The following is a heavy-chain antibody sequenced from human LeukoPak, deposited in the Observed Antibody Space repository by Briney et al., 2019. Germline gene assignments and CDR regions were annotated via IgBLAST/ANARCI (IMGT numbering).Heavy chain of an antibody. CDR3: ARAFRARYFDL. CDR1: SGSITTSSYY. CDR2: IYYSGST. V-gene: IGHV4-39*02. D-gene: IGHD2/OR15-2a*01. Sequence: SETLSLTCTVSSGSITTSSYYWGRIRQPPGKGLEWIGIIYYSGSTYYNPSLKGRFTISVDTSKNHFSLKLSSVTAAATAVYYCARAFRARYFDLWGRGTLVTVSS. J-gene: IGHJ2*01.